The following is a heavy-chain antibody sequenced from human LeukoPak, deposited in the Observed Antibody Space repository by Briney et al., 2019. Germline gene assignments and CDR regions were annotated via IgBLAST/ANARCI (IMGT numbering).Heavy chain of an antibody. Sequence: GGSLRLSCAASGFTVSTNYMSWVRQAPGKGLEWVSYISSSYYTNSADSVKGRFTISRDNAKNSLYLQMNSLRAEDTAVYYCARGLSAVGGYNYWGQGTLVTVSS. CDR2: ISSSYYT. J-gene: IGHJ4*02. D-gene: IGHD5-12*01. V-gene: IGHV3-11*05. CDR1: GFTVSTNY. CDR3: ARGLSAVGGYNY.